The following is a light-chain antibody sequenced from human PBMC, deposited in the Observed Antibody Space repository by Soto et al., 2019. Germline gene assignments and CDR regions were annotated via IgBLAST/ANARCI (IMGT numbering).Light chain of an antibody. J-gene: IGKJ5*01. Sequence: EIVMTQSPATVSLSPGERATLSFRASQSISSNLAWYQQKPAQAPRLLMFRTSSRATGFPARFSGSGSGTEFNLTISSLQSEDFATYYCQQSYSTPEAFGQGTRLEIK. CDR3: QQSYSTPEA. CDR1: QSISSN. CDR2: RTS. V-gene: IGKV3-15*01.